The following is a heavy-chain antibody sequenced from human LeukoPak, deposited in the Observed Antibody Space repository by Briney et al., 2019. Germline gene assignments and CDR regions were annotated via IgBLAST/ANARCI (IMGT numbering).Heavy chain of an antibody. CDR3: ARGTGEQQLVGTPFDY. Sequence: SETLSLTCTVSGGSISSSSYYWGWIRQPPGKGLEWIGSIYYSGSTYYNPSLKSRVTISVDRSKNQFSLKLSSVTAADTAVYYCARGTGEQQLVGTPFDYWGQGTLVTVSS. CDR1: GGSISSSSYY. CDR2: IYYSGST. D-gene: IGHD6-13*01. V-gene: IGHV4-39*07. J-gene: IGHJ4*02.